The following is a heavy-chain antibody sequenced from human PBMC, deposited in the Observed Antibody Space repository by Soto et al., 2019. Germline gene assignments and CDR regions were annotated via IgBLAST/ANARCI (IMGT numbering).Heavy chain of an antibody. D-gene: IGHD1-26*01. CDR3: ARRGSGSDYDY. J-gene: IGHJ4*02. CDR1: GFTFSNYA. CDR2: ISGSGDST. Sequence: EVQLLESGGGLVQPGGSLRLSCAASGFTFSNYAMNWVRQAPGKGLEWVSVISGSGDSTYYADSVKGRFTISRDNSKNTLYLQMNILRAEYTAIYYCARRGSGSDYDYWGQGTLVTVSS. V-gene: IGHV3-23*01.